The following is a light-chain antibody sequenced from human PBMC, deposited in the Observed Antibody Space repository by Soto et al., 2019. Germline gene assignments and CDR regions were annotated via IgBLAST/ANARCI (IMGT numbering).Light chain of an antibody. Sequence: QSVLTQPASVSGSPGQSITISCSGTSSDVGGYNYVSWYQQHPGKAPKLMIYEVSNRPSGVSNRFSGSKSGNTASLTISGLQAEDEADYYCSSYTINTTRVFGGGTKVTVL. CDR2: EVS. J-gene: IGLJ3*02. V-gene: IGLV2-14*01. CDR3: SSYTINTTRV. CDR1: SSDVGGYNY.